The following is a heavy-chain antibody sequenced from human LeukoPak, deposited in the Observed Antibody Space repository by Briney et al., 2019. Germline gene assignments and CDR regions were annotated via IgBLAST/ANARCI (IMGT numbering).Heavy chain of an antibody. CDR2: IYHSGST. J-gene: IGHJ4*02. V-gene: IGHV4-30-2*01. D-gene: IGHD5-12*01. Sequence: SETLSLTCTVSGGSIRSYSWSWIRQPPGKGLEWIGYIYHSGSTYYNPSLKSRVTISVDRSKNQFSLKLSSVTAADTAVYYCARVRGYSGYDFGGDFDYWGQGTLVTVSS. CDR1: GGSIRSYS. CDR3: ARVRGYSGYDFGGDFDY.